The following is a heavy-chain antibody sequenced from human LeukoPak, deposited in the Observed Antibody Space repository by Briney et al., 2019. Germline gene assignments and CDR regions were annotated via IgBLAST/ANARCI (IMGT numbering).Heavy chain of an antibody. CDR1: GFTLSSYS. V-gene: IGHV3-21*01. CDR3: ARGPIQLWGSFDY. D-gene: IGHD5-18*01. Sequence: KTGGSLRLSCAVSGFTLSSYSMNWVRQAPGKGLEWVSSISSSSSYIYYADSMKGRFTISRDNAKKSLYLQMNSLRAEDTAVYYCARGPIQLWGSFDYWGQGTLVTVSS. J-gene: IGHJ4*02. CDR2: ISSSSSYI.